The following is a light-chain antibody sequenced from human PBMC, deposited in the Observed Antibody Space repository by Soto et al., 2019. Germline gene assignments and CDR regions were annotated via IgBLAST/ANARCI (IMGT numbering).Light chain of an antibody. CDR1: QSVSSSY. Sequence: EIVLTQSPSTLSLPPGERATLSCRASQSVSSSYLAWYQQKPGQAPRLLIYGASIRATGIPVRFRGSGSGTDFTLTISRLEPEDCAVYYCQHYDSSPLIVGGGTKVEFK. CDR2: GAS. V-gene: IGKV3-20*01. CDR3: QHYDSSPLI. J-gene: IGKJ4*01.